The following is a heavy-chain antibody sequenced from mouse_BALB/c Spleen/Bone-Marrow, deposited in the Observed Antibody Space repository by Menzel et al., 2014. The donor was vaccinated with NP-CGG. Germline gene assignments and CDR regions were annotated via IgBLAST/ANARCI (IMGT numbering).Heavy chain of an antibody. Sequence: VMLVESGPGLVAPSQSLSITCTVSGFSLTSYGVHWVRQPPGKVLEWLGVIWAGGSTNYNSALMSRLSISKDNSKSQVFSKMNSLQTDDTAMYYCARGSYYEGAMDYWGQGTSVTVSS. J-gene: IGHJ4*01. V-gene: IGHV2-9*02. CDR2: IWAGGST. D-gene: IGHD1-1*01. CDR3: ARGSYYEGAMDY. CDR1: GFSLTSYG.